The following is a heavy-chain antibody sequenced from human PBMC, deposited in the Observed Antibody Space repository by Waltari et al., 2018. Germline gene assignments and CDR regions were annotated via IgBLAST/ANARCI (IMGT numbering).Heavy chain of an antibody. V-gene: IGHV4-59*11. CDR3: ARAPFGAFDI. CDR1: GGSISSHY. D-gene: IGHD3-16*01. J-gene: IGHJ3*02. Sequence: QVQLQASGPGLVKPSETLSLTCTVSGGSISSHYWSWIRQPPGKGLEWIGYIYYSGSTNYNPSLKSRVTISVDTSKNQFSLKLSSVTAADTAVYYCARAPFGAFDIWGQGTMVTVSS. CDR2: IYYSGST.